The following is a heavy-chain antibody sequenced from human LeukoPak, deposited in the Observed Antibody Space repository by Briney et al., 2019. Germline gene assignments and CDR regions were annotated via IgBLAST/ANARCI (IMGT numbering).Heavy chain of an antibody. CDR3: ASRSGWHYVDY. J-gene: IGHJ4*02. CDR1: GGSISTYY. D-gene: IGHD6-19*01. V-gene: IGHV4-59*08. Sequence: PSETLSLTCTVSGGSISTYYWSWIRQPPGKGLEWIGYIYHTGSTKYNPSLKSRVTLSVDTSKSQFSLKLSSVTAADTAVYYCASRSGWHYVDYWGRGSLVTVSS. CDR2: IYHTGST.